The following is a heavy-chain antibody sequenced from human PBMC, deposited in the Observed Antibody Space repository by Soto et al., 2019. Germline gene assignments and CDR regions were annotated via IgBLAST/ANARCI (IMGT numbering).Heavy chain of an antibody. CDR1: GGTFSSYA. CDR3: ARTAPYCSSTSCYARTYYYYGMDV. Sequence: QVQLVQSGAEVKKPESSVKVSCKASGGTFSSYAISWVRQAPGQGLEWMGGIIPIFGTANYAQKFQGRVTITADESTSTAYMELSSPRSEDTAVYYCARTAPYCSSTSCYARTYYYYGMDVWGQGTTVTVSS. V-gene: IGHV1-69*01. CDR2: IIPIFGTA. D-gene: IGHD2-2*01. J-gene: IGHJ6*02.